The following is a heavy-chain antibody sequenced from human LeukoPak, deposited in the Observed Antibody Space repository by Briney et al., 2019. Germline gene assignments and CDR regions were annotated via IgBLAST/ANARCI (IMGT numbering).Heavy chain of an antibody. Sequence: GGSLRLSCAASGFTFSSDWMHWVRQVPGKGLVWVSRINPDGSTTNYADSVKGRFTISRDNAKNTLYLQMNSLRVEDTAVYYCVRSRGGSYGFWDHWGQGTLVTVSS. V-gene: IGHV3-74*01. J-gene: IGHJ4*02. D-gene: IGHD5-18*01. CDR1: GFTFSSDW. CDR2: INPDGSTT. CDR3: VRSRGGSYGFWDH.